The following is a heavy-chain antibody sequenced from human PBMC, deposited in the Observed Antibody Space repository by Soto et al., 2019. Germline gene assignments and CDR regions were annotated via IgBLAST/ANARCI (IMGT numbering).Heavy chain of an antibody. CDR1: GFSFSGSA. CDR3: TRLAYSTTWYGFDF. J-gene: IGHJ4*01. D-gene: IGHD6-13*01. CDR2: IKNKASNYAT. Sequence: EVQLVESGGGLVQPGGSLKLSCAASGFSFSGSAMHWVRRASGKGLEWVGRIKNKASNYATAYAASVKGRFTISRDDSENTAYLQMNSLKTEDTAVYFCTRLAYSTTWYGFDFWGHGTLVTVSS. V-gene: IGHV3-73*02.